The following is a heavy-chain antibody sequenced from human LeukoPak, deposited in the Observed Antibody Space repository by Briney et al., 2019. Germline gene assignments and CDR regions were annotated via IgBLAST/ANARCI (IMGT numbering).Heavy chain of an antibody. Sequence: KTSETLSLTCTVSDGSISTSDYYWGWIRQPPGKGLEWIGSIYYSGSTYYNPSLRGRVTIFVDSSKSQFSLKLTSVTAADTAVYYCARGGDGNRRDFDYWGQGTLVTVSS. D-gene: IGHD5-24*01. CDR2: IYYSGST. CDR3: ARGGDGNRRDFDY. CDR1: DGSISTSDYY. V-gene: IGHV4-39*07. J-gene: IGHJ4*02.